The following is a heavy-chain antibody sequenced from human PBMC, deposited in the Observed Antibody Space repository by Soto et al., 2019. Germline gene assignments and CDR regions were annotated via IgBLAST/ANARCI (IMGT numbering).Heavy chain of an antibody. CDR3: ARVDHGDYAANYFRGMDV. CDR1: SRSFSNYY. Sequence: SDTLSLTCAVYSRSFSNYYWSWIRQPPGKGLEWIGEINHSGSTNYNPSLKRRVTMSVDTPKTQFSLKLSSVTAADTAVYYCARVDHGDYAANYFRGMDVWGQGTTVTVSS. D-gene: IGHD4-17*01. CDR2: INHSGST. J-gene: IGHJ6*02. V-gene: IGHV4-34*01.